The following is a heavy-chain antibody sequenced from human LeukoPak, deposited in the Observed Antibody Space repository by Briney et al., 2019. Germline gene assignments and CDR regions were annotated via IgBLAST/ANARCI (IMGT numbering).Heavy chain of an antibody. Sequence: GGSLRLSCAASGFTFSSYEMNWVRQAPGKGLEWVSSISSSSSYIYYADSVKGRFTITRDNAKNSLYLQMNSLRAEDTAVYYCAREGYSSSWFDYWGQGTLVTVSS. CDR2: ISSSSSYI. CDR1: GFTFSSYE. J-gene: IGHJ4*02. D-gene: IGHD6-13*01. V-gene: IGHV3-21*01. CDR3: AREGYSSSWFDY.